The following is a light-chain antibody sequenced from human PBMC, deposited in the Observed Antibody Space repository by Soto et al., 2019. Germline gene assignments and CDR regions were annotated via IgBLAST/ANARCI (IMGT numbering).Light chain of an antibody. V-gene: IGKV3-20*01. J-gene: IGKJ1*01. CDR3: QQYTAWPLT. Sequence: VVLPQYPATLSVSPGEGATLSCRASQSVTSNYLAWYQQKPGKAPRLLIHGISNRATGVPDRFSGSGSGTDFTLTISILEPEDFALYYCQQYTAWPLTFGQGTKVDIK. CDR1: QSVTSNY. CDR2: GIS.